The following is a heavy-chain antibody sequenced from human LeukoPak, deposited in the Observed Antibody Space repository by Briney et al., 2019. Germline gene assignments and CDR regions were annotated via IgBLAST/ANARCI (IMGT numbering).Heavy chain of an antibody. Sequence: SETLSLTCAVYGGSFSGYYWSWIRQPPGKGLEWIGEINHSGSTNYNPSLKSRVTISVDTSKSQFSLKLSSVTAADTAVYYCARGVLSNYGSYFDYWGQGTLVTVSS. CDR3: ARGVLSNYGSYFDY. CDR1: GGSFSGYY. J-gene: IGHJ4*02. D-gene: IGHD4-11*01. CDR2: INHSGST. V-gene: IGHV4-34*01.